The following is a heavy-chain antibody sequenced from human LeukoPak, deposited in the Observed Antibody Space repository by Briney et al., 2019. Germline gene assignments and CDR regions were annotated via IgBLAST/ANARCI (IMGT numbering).Heavy chain of an antibody. D-gene: IGHD6-19*01. CDR3: ARYYLQWLARSTNWFDP. Sequence: SETLSLTCTVSGGSISSYYWSWIRQPPGKGLEWIGEINHSGSTNYNPSLKSRVTISVDTSKNQFSLKLSSVTAADTAVYYCARYYLQWLARSTNWFDPWGQGTLVTVSS. V-gene: IGHV4-34*01. J-gene: IGHJ5*02. CDR2: INHSGST. CDR1: GGSISSYY.